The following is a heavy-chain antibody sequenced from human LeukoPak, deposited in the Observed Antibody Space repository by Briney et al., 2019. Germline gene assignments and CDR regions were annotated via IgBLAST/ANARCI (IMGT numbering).Heavy chain of an antibody. CDR3: ARVRAGVTMVRGVIEAHFDY. CDR2: IKSDGKT. D-gene: IGHD3-10*01. CDR1: GFTFSRYW. V-gene: IGHV3-74*01. J-gene: IGHJ4*02. Sequence: GGSLRLSCEASGFTFSRYWMHWVRQAPGKGLVWVSRIKSDGKTNYSDSVKGQFTISRDNAKNSLYLQMNSLRAEDTADYYCARVRAGVTMVRGVIEAHFDYWGQGTMVTDSS.